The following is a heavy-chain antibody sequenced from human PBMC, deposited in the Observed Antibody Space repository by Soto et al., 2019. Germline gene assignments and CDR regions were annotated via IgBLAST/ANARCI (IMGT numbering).Heavy chain of an antibody. V-gene: IGHV4-38-2*02. J-gene: IGHJ5*02. Sequence: SETLSLTCAVSGYSISSGYYWGWIRQPPGKGLEWIGSLYHSGSTYYNPSLKSRVTISVDTSKNQFSLKLSSVTAADTAVYYCARDYGDYRGLNWFDPWGQGTLVTVS. CDR2: LYHSGST. D-gene: IGHD4-17*01. CDR1: GYSISSGYY. CDR3: ARDYGDYRGLNWFDP.